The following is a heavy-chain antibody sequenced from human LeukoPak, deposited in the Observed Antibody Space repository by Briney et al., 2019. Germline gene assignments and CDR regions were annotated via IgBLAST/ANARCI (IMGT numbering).Heavy chain of an antibody. Sequence: GGSLRLSCAAPTLTFSSYDMNWVRQAPGKGLEGVSFISSSSGTIDYADSVRGRFTISRDNAKNSLYLQMNSVRVEDTAVYYCARAWALDSWGQGTLVTVSS. CDR1: TLTFSSYD. J-gene: IGHJ4*02. V-gene: IGHV3-48*01. CDR3: ARAWALDS. D-gene: IGHD1-1*01. CDR2: ISSSSGTI.